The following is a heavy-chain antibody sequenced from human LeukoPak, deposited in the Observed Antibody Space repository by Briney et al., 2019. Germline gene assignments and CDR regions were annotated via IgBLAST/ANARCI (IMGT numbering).Heavy chain of an antibody. J-gene: IGHJ4*02. Sequence: PGGSLRLSCAASGFTFSSYWMHWVRQAPGKGLVWVSRINSEGSSISYADSVKGRFTISRDNAKNTLYLQMNSLRAEDTAVYYCVGVDEYPAGFDYWGQGTLVTVSS. D-gene: IGHD2-2*01. CDR2: INSEGSSI. CDR1: GFTFSSYW. V-gene: IGHV3-74*01. CDR3: VGVDEYPAGFDY.